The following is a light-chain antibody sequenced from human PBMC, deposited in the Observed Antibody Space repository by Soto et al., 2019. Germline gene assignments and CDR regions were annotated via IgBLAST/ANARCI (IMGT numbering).Light chain of an antibody. Sequence: QPVLTQPASVSGSPGQSITISCTGTSSDVGGYNYVSWYQQHPGKAPKLMIYEVSNRPSGVSNRFSGSKSGNTASLTISGLQAEDETDYYCSSYSSGSTHVIFGGGTKLTVL. CDR1: SSDVGGYNY. CDR2: EVS. J-gene: IGLJ2*01. CDR3: SSYSSGSTHVI. V-gene: IGLV2-14*01.